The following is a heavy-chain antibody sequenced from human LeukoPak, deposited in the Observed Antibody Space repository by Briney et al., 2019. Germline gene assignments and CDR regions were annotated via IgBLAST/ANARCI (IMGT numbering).Heavy chain of an antibody. J-gene: IGHJ4*02. Sequence: SETLSLTCTVLGGSITRYYLRWIRQPPGKGLEWIGYIYYSGSTNYNPSLKSRVTISVDTSKNQFSLKLSSVTAADTAVYYCAGVRLGPAAPFAYWGQGTLVTVSS. CDR1: GGSITRYY. CDR3: AGVRLGPAAPFAY. D-gene: IGHD6-13*01. CDR2: IYYSGST. V-gene: IGHV4-59*01.